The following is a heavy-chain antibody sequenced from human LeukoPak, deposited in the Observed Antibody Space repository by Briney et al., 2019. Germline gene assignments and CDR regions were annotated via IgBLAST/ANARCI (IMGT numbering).Heavy chain of an antibody. V-gene: IGHV1-69*13. CDR3: ASGKLGGSGSYYNGVKVYRFDY. CDR2: IIPIFGTA. Sequence: ASVKVSCKASGGTFSSYAISWVRQAPGQGLEWMGGIIPIFGTANYAQKFQGRVTITADESTSTAYMELSSLRSEDTAVYYCASGKLGGSGSYYNGVKVYRFDYWGQGTLVTVSS. D-gene: IGHD3-10*01. J-gene: IGHJ4*02. CDR1: GGTFSSYA.